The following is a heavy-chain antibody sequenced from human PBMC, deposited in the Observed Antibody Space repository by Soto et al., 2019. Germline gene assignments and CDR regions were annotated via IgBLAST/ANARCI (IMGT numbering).Heavy chain of an antibody. CDR3: ARDPSKLRFLEWPSYYYYGMDV. CDR2: ISSSSSYI. J-gene: IGHJ6*02. V-gene: IGHV3-21*01. D-gene: IGHD3-3*01. Sequence: EVQLVESGGGLVKPGGSLRLSCAASGFTFSSYSMNWVRQAPGKGLEWVSSISSSSSYIYYADSVKGRFTISRDNAKNSLYLQMNSLRAEDTAVYYCARDPSKLRFLEWPSYYYYGMDVWGQGTTVTVSS. CDR1: GFTFSSYS.